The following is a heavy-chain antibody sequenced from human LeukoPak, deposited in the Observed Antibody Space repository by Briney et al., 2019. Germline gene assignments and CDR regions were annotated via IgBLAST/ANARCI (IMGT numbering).Heavy chain of an antibody. Sequence: ASVWVSCKTSGYTFTGYYMHWVRQAPGQGLEWMGWMNPNSGGSNYAQKFQGRVTMTRDTSIGTAYMELSSLRSDDTAVYYCATRVVAGIPYYFDHWGQGTRVPVFS. CDR1: GYTFTGYY. CDR3: ATRVVAGIPYYFDH. V-gene: IGHV1-2*02. J-gene: IGHJ4*02. CDR2: MNPNSGGS. D-gene: IGHD6-19*01.